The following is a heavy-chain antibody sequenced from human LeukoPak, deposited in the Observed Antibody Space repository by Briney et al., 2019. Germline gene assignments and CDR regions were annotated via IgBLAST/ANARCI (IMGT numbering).Heavy chain of an antibody. CDR2: IKQDGSEK. CDR3: VSTATFDH. V-gene: IGHV3-7*05. Sequence: GSLRLSCAASGFTFSLYWMSWVRQAPGKGLEWVANIKQDGSEKYYVDSVKGRFTISSDNARNSLYLQMNSLRAEDTAVYYCVSTATFDHWGQGTLVTVSS. D-gene: IGHD5/OR15-5a*01. CDR1: GFTFSLYW. J-gene: IGHJ4*02.